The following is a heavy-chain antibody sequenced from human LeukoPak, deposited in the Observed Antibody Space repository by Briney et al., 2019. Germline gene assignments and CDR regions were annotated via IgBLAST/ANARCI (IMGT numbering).Heavy chain of an antibody. CDR1: GGSISSYY. CDR2: IYYSGST. D-gene: IGHD6-19*01. Sequence: SETLSLTCTVSGGSISSYYWSWMRQPPGKGLEWIGYIYYSGSTNYNPSLKSRVTISVDTSKNQFSLKLSSVTAADTAVYFGARGYSRGWRRYSWFDPWGQGTLVTVSS. CDR3: ARGYSRGWRRYSWFDP. V-gene: IGHV4-59*01. J-gene: IGHJ5*02.